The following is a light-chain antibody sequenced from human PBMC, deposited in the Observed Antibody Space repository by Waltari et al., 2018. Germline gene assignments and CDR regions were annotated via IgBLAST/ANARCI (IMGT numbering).Light chain of an antibody. J-gene: IGKJ4*01. V-gene: IGKV3-15*01. Sequence: EIVMRQSPATLSVSPGERATLSCRASQSVSSSLAWYQQKPGQAPRLLIYGASASATGIPTRFSGSGSGTEFTLTISGLQSEDFAVYYCQHYNNWPLTFGGGTKVDIK. CDR2: GAS. CDR3: QHYNNWPLT. CDR1: QSVSSS.